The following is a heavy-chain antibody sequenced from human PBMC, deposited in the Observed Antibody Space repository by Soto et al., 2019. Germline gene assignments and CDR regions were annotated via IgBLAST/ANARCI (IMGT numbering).Heavy chain of an antibody. J-gene: IGHJ4*02. D-gene: IGHD4-17*01. CDR1: GFTFNNYA. CDR2: ISGSGSST. V-gene: IGHV3-23*01. Sequence: GGSLRLSCAASGFTFNNYAMSWVRQTPEKGLEWVSAISGSGSSTYYADSVRGRFTISRDNFKNTLYLQMNILRAEDTAVYYCAKDGYADSVGRRFDFWGPATLVTVSS. CDR3: AKDGYADSVGRRFDF.